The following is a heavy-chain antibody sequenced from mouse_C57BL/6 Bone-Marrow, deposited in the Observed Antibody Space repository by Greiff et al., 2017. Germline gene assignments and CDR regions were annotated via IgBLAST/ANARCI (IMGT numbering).Heavy chain of an antibody. CDR1: GYTFTSYW. D-gene: IGHD1-1*01. V-gene: IGHV1-69*01. Sequence: QVQLQHPGAELVMPGASVKLSCKASGYTFTSYWLHWVKQRPGQGLEWIGEIDPSDSYSNYNQKFKGKSTLTVAKSSSPAYMQLSSLTSEDSAVYYCASHYYGSSDWYFDVWGTGTTVTVSS. J-gene: IGHJ1*03. CDR3: ASHYYGSSDWYFDV. CDR2: IDPSDSYS.